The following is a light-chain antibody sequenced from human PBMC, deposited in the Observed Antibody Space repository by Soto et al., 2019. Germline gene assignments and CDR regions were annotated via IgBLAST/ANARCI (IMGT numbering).Light chain of an antibody. CDR3: QQYGRSPPFT. CDR1: QTVSSRY. J-gene: IGKJ2*01. Sequence: EIVLPQSPGTLSLSPGERATLSCRASQTVSSRYLAWYQQKPGQAPRLLMYGASNRATGIPDRFSGSGSGTDFTLTISRLEPEDFAVYFCQQYGRSPPFTFGQGTKVEIK. V-gene: IGKV3-20*01. CDR2: GAS.